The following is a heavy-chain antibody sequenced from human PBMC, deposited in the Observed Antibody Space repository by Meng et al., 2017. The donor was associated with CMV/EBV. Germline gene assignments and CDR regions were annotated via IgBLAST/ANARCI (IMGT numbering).Heavy chain of an antibody. CDR1: GFTFGDYS. CDR2: IRSKAYGGPT. V-gene: IGHV3-49*04. D-gene: IGHD3-3*01. Sequence: GESLKISCPASGFTFGDYSMSWVRQAPGKGLEWVGFIRSKAYGGPTEYAASMKGRFSISRDDSKSIAYLQMNSLKTEDTAVYYCTRGYDFWSGYFSDHAFDIWGQGTMVTVSS. J-gene: IGHJ3*02. CDR3: TRGYDFWSGYFSDHAFDI.